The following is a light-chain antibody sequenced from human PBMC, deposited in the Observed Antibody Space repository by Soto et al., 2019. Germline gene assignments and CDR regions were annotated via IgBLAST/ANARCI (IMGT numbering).Light chain of an antibody. V-gene: IGKV3-20*01. CDR2: DAS. CDR1: QSISSSF. CDR3: HQYGSSPT. Sequence: EIVLTQSPGILSLSPGERASLSCGASQSISSSFLAWYQQKPGQAPRLLIYDASTRATGIPARLSGSGSGTDFTLTISRMEPEDYAVYYCHQYGSSPTFGPGTKVDIK. J-gene: IGKJ1*01.